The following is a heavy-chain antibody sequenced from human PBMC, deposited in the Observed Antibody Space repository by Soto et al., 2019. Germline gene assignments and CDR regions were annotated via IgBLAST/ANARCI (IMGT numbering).Heavy chain of an antibody. Sequence: QVQLVQSGAEVKKPGASVKVSCRVSGYTLRELSIHWVRRAPGKGLEWLGGLHRGKGETVDEQKFQDRVTLTEDTPTDTSYLQLSGLRSEDTAVYFCTTALFWLGEWHYAFDIWGQGTMVTVSS. J-gene: IGHJ3*02. V-gene: IGHV1-24*01. D-gene: IGHD3-10*01. CDR3: TTALFWLGEWHYAFDI. CDR2: LHRGKGET. CDR1: GYTLRELS.